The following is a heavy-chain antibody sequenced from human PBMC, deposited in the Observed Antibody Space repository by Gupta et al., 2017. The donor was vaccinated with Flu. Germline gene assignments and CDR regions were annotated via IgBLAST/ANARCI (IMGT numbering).Heavy chain of an antibody. J-gene: IGHJ4*02. D-gene: IGHD2-2*01. CDR1: GFTFGRFA. CDR2: ISGSGDTS. CDR3: VTSGGHCSNPTCWYDFDY. V-gene: IGHV3-23*01. Sequence: EVQLLESGGDLVQPGGSLTHSCAASGFTFGRFAMSCVRQAPGKGLEGVSGISGSGDTSDYADSVQGRFTISRDNSKSTLYLEMDSLRAEDTALYYCVTSGGHCSNPTCWYDFDYWGQGTLVSVSS.